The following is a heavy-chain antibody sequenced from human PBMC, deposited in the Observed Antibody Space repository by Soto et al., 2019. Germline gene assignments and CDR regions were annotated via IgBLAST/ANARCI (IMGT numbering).Heavy chain of an antibody. CDR1: GYTFTSYD. V-gene: IGHV1-8*01. D-gene: IGHD6-6*01. CDR2: MNPNSGNT. CDR3: ARGRFEYSSSRYYYYGMDV. Sequence: SVKVSCKASGYTFTSYDINWGRQATVQGLEWMGWMNPNSGNTGYAQKFQGRVTMTRNTSISTAYMELSSLRSEDTAVYYCARGRFEYSSSRYYYYGMDVWGQGTTVTVSS. J-gene: IGHJ6*02.